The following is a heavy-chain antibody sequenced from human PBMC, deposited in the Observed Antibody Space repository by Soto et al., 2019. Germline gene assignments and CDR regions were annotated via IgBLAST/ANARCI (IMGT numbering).Heavy chain of an antibody. V-gene: IGHV3-9*01. D-gene: IGHD6-13*01. Sequence: SLRLSCAASGFTFDDYAMHWVRQAPGKGLEWVSGVSWNSGSIGYADSVKGRFTISRDNAKNSLYLQMNSLRAEDTALYYCAKAGYSSSWYYFDYWGQGTLVTVSS. CDR3: AKAGYSSSWYYFDY. CDR2: VSWNSGSI. J-gene: IGHJ4*02. CDR1: GFTFDDYA.